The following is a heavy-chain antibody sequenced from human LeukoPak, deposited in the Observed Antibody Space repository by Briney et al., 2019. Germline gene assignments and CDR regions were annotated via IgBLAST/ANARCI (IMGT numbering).Heavy chain of an antibody. J-gene: IGHJ4*02. D-gene: IGHD3-10*01. Sequence: GRSLRLSCAASGFTFSSYGMHWVRQAPGKGLEWVAVISYDGSNKYYADSVKGRFTISRDNSKNTLYLQMNSLRAEDTAVYYCSSGFGELLQIDYWGQGTLVTVSS. CDR3: SSGFGELLQIDY. CDR2: ISYDGSNK. V-gene: IGHV3-30*03. CDR1: GFTFSSYG.